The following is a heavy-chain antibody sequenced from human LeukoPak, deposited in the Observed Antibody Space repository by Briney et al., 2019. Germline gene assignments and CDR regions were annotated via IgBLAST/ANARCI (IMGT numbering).Heavy chain of an antibody. CDR3: GRNPRSSREWWFDP. CDR1: GYAFSDFY. J-gene: IGHJ5*02. V-gene: IGHV1-2*02. Sequence: ASVKVSCKASGYAFSDFYIHWLRQAPGQGLEWMGWINPKSGGTDYAQKFQGRGTMTRDTSINTAYMELSRLTSDDTAVYYCGRNPRSSREWWFDPWGQGTPVTVSS. D-gene: IGHD6-13*01. CDR2: INPKSGGT.